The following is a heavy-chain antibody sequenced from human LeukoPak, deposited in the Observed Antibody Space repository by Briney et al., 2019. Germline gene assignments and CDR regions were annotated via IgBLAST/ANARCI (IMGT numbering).Heavy chain of an antibody. CDR3: ARYLSGWYYFDY. D-gene: IGHD6-19*01. Sequence: GGSLRLSCAASGFTVSSNYMSWVRQAPGKGLEWVSLIYSGGSTYYADSVKGRFTVSRDNSKNTLFLQMNSLRAEDTAVYYCARYLSGWYYFDYWGQGTLVTVSS. V-gene: IGHV3-53*01. CDR1: GFTVSSNY. CDR2: IYSGGST. J-gene: IGHJ4*02.